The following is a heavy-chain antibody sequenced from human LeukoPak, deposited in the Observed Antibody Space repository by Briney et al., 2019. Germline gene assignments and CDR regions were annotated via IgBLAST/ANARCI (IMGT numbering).Heavy chain of an antibody. J-gene: IGHJ4*02. CDR2: ISWDGGSI. Sequence: GGSLRLSCAASGFTFDDYTMHWVRQAPGKGLEWVSGISWDGGSIDYADSVKGRFTISRDNAKSSLYLQMNSLRAEDTALYYCAKGGKYSSGWYGGGDYWGQGTLVTVSS. V-gene: IGHV3-9*01. CDR1: GFTFDDYT. D-gene: IGHD6-19*01. CDR3: AKGGKYSSGWYGGGDY.